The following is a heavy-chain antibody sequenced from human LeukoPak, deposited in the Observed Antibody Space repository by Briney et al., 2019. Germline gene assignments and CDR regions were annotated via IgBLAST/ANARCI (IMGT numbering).Heavy chain of an antibody. V-gene: IGHV4-34*01. CDR3: ARRRSSGSGYYLFDY. D-gene: IGHD3-3*01. Sequence: SETLSLTCAVYGGSFSGYYWSWIRQPPGKGLEWIGEINHSGSTNYNPSLKSRVTISVDTSKNQFSLKLSSVTAADTAVYYCARRRSSGSGYYLFDYWGQGTLVTVSS. J-gene: IGHJ4*02. CDR1: GGSFSGYY. CDR2: INHSGST.